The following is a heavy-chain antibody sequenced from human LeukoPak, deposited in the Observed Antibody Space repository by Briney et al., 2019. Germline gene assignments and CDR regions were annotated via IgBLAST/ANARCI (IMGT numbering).Heavy chain of an antibody. V-gene: IGHV1-3*01. D-gene: IGHD1-26*01. Sequence: ASVKASCKASGYTFTSYGISWVRQAPGQGLEWMGWINAGNGNTKYSQKFQGRVTITRDTSASTAYMELSSLRSEDTAVYYCASILSGSYYFDYWGQGTLVTVSS. CDR1: GYTFTSYG. CDR2: INAGNGNT. J-gene: IGHJ4*02. CDR3: ASILSGSYYFDY.